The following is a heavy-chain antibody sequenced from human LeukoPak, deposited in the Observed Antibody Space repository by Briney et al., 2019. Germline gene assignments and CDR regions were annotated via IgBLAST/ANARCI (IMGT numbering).Heavy chain of an antibody. J-gene: IGHJ5*02. D-gene: IGHD4-23*01. V-gene: IGHV4-39*01. Sequence: SETLSLTCTVSGGSIRSSSYYWGWIRPPPGKGLEWIGSIYYSGSTYYNPSLKSRVTISVDTSKNQFSLKLNSVTAADTAVYYCARCILTPPDDYGGNWFDPWGQGTLVTVSS. CDR3: ARCILTPPDDYGGNWFDP. CDR1: GGSIRSSSYY. CDR2: IYYSGST.